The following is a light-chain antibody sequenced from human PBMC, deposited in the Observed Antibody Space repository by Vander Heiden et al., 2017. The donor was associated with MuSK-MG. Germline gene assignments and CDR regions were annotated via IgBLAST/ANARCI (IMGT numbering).Light chain of an antibody. Sequence: PSSLSASVGGRVAISWRASQSISNYLNWYQQRPGKAPKLLIYAASTLQSGVPSRFSGSGSGTDFTLTITSLQPEDFATYFCQQTYSAPRSFGQGTRLEIK. CDR1: QSISNY. CDR3: QQTYSAPRS. V-gene: IGKV1-39*01. CDR2: AAS. J-gene: IGKJ2*04.